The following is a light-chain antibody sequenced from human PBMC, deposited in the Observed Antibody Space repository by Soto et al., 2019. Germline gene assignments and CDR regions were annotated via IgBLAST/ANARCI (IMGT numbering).Light chain of an antibody. Sequence: IVMTQSPATLSVSPGERATLSCRASQNVRSNLAWYQQKPGQAPRLLIYGASTRATGIPARFSGRGSGTEFILTISRLQSEDGAVYYCQQYDDWPETFGQGTRLEIK. CDR3: QQYDDWPET. J-gene: IGKJ5*01. V-gene: IGKV3-15*01. CDR1: QNVRSN. CDR2: GAS.